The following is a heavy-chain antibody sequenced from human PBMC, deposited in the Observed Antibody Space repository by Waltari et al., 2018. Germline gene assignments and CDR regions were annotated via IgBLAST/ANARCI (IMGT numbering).Heavy chain of an antibody. J-gene: IGHJ5*02. V-gene: IGHV1-3*01. CDR1: GYTFTSYA. D-gene: IGHD6-13*01. CDR3: ARGSRVTYSSSWYFWFDP. CDR2: INAGNGNT. Sequence: QVQLVQSGAEVKKPGASVKVSCKASGYTFTSYAMHWVRQAPGQRLEWMGWINAGNGNTKDSQKFQGRVTITRDTSASTAYMELSSLRSEDTAVYYCARGSRVTYSSSWYFWFDPWGQGTLVTVSS.